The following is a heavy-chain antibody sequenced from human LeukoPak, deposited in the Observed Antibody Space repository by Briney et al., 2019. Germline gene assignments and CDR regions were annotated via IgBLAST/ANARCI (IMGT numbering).Heavy chain of an antibody. Sequence: SVKVSCKASGGTFSSYAISRVRQAPGQGLEWMGGIIPIFGTANYAQKFQGRVTITTDESTSTAYMELSSLRSEDTAVYYCAREDDILTGDYRLDYWGQGTLVTVSS. CDR2: IIPIFGTA. D-gene: IGHD3-9*01. CDR1: GGTFSSYA. CDR3: AREDDILTGDYRLDY. J-gene: IGHJ4*02. V-gene: IGHV1-69*05.